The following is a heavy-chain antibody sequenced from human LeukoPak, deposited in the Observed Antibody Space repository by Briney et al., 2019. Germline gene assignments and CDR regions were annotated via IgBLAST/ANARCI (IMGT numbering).Heavy chain of an antibody. V-gene: IGHV1-46*01. Sequence: ASVKVSCKASGYTFTCYYLHWVRQAPGQGLEWMGIINPSGGSTSYAQKFQGRVTMTRDTSTSTVYMELSSLRSEDTAVYYCARDWPNPTLNYYYYGMDVWGQGTTVTVSS. CDR1: GYTFTCYY. J-gene: IGHJ6*02. CDR3: ARDWPNPTLNYYYYGMDV. CDR2: INPSGGST. D-gene: IGHD2-8*01.